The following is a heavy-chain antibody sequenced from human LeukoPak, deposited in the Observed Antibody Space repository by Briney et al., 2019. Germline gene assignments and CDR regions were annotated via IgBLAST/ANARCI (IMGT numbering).Heavy chain of an antibody. D-gene: IGHD3-22*01. J-gene: IGHJ3*02. CDR3: ARVDYDSSGYYPGAFDI. CDR2: IYYSGST. CDR1: GGSISRSRDY. Sequence: SETLSLTCTVSGGSISRSRDYWGWIRQPPGKGLEWIGSIYYSGSTYYNPSLKSRVTISGDTSKNRFSLKLSSVTAADTAMYYCARVDYDSSGYYPGAFDIWGQGTMVTVSS. V-gene: IGHV4-39*07.